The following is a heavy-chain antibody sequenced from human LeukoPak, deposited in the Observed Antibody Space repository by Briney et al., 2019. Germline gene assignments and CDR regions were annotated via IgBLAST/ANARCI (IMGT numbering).Heavy chain of an antibody. CDR3: SAGTGRSDFDY. CDR1: GFTFSDAW. CDR2: IKSETNGGTI. Sequence: GGSLRLSCAASGFTFSDAWVSWVRQAPGKGLEWIGRIKSETNGGTIDYAAPVNGRFTLSRDDSKHTLDLQMNSLKTEDTGVYYCSAGTGRSDFDYWGQGTLVIVSS. V-gene: IGHV3-15*01. D-gene: IGHD1-1*01. J-gene: IGHJ4*02.